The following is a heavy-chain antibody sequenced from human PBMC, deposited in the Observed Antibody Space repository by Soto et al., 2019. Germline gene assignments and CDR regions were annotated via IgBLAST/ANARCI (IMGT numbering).Heavy chain of an antibody. CDR1: GGSISSYY. D-gene: IGHD4-17*01. CDR3: ARRYGGHFDY. Sequence: QVQLQESGPGLVKPSETLSLTCTVSGGSISSYYWSWIRQPPGKGLEWIGYIYYSGSTNYNPTLKRRVTISGDTAKNRFSLKLSSVTAAAAAVYYCARRYGGHFDYWGQGTLVTVSS. CDR2: IYYSGST. V-gene: IGHV4-59*08. J-gene: IGHJ4*02.